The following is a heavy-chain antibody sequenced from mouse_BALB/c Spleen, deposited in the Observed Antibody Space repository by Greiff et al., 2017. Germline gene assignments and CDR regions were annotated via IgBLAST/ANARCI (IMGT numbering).Heavy chain of an antibody. D-gene: IGHD2-10*01. V-gene: IGHV2-6-7*01. CDR2: IWGDGTT. Sequence: QVQLKESGPGLVAPSQSLSITCTVSGFSLTGYGVNWVRQPPGKGLEWLGMIWGDGTTDYNSALKSRLSISKDNSKSQVFLKMNSLQTDDTARYYCARDEEIPYYSPFAYWGQGTLVTVSA. J-gene: IGHJ3*01. CDR3: ARDEEIPYYSPFAY. CDR1: GFSLTGYG.